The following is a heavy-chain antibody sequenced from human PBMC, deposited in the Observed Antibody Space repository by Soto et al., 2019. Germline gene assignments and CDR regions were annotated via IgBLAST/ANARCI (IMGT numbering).Heavy chain of an antibody. Sequence: QVKLVQSAGELRKPGASVKVSCKASGYTFTDNSITWVRQAPGQGLEWMGWISTYKGDTKFAQKFQGRVTLTTDTSTSTAYMDLTSLRSDDTAVYFCARGGGYAVDFWGQGTLVTVSS. CDR2: ISTYKGDT. CDR1: GYTFTDNS. CDR3: ARGGGYAVDF. D-gene: IGHD3-22*01. J-gene: IGHJ4*02. V-gene: IGHV1-18*01.